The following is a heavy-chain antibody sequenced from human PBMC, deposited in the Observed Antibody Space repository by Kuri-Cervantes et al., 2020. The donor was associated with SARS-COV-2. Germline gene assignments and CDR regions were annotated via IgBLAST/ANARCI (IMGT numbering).Heavy chain of an antibody. Sequence: SLKISCSASGFTLDGHAMHWVRQVPGRGLEWVSRISWNSAHIDYADSVKGRFTISRDNSKNTLYLQMNSLRAEDTAVYYCAKESMVGAWITMIDYWGQGTLVTVSS. CDR3: AKESMVGAWITMIDY. J-gene: IGHJ4*02. D-gene: IGHD3-10*01. V-gene: IGHV3-9*01. CDR2: ISWNSAHI. CDR1: GFTLDGHA.